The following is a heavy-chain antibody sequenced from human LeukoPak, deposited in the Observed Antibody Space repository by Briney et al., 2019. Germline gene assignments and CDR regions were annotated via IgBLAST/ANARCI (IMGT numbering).Heavy chain of an antibody. J-gene: IGHJ5*02. CDR2: ISAYNGNT. V-gene: IGHV1-18*04. CDR1: GYTFTGYY. D-gene: IGHD3-22*01. Sequence: ASVKVSCKASGYTFTGYYMHWVRQAPGQGLEWMGWISAYNGNTNYAQKLQGRVTMTTDTSTNTAYMDLRSLRSDDTAVYYCARAGKTYYYGTSVYYHWGQGTLVTVSS. CDR3: ARAGKTYYYGTSVYYH.